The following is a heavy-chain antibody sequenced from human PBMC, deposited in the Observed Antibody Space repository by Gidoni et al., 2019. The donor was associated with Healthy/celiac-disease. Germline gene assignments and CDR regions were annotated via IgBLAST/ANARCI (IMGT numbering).Heavy chain of an antibody. V-gene: IGHV1-8*01. CDR2: MNPNSGNT. CDR3: ARGITTVVADFDY. D-gene: IGHD2-15*01. Sequence: QVQLVQSGDEVKKTGAAVTVSCKASGYPFTSYDITGVRQAPGQGLDWMGWMNPNSGNTGYAKKVQGRVTMTRNTSISTAYMELSSLRSEDTAVYYCARGITTVVADFDYWGQGTLVTVSS. CDR1: GYPFTSYD. J-gene: IGHJ4*02.